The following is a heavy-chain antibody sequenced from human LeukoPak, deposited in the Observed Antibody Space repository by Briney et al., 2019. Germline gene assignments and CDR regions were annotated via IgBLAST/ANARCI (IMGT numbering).Heavy chain of an antibody. V-gene: IGHV3-21*01. D-gene: IGHD3-22*01. CDR1: GFTFSSYS. Sequence: GGSLRLSCAASGFTFSSYSMNWVRQAPGKGLEWVSSISSSSSHIYYADSVEGRFTISRDNSKNSLYLQMNSLRAEDTAVYYCARGGFHHDSSGYYCFDYWGQGTLVTVSS. CDR3: ARGGFHHDSSGYYCFDY. CDR2: ISSSSSHI. J-gene: IGHJ4*02.